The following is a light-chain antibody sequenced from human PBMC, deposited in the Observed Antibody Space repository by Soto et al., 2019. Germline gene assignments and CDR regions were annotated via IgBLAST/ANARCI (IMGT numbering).Light chain of an antibody. CDR1: SSDVGIYNF. CDR3: CSYAGTSTWV. V-gene: IGLV2-23*01. Sequence: QSALTQPASVSGSPGQSITISCTGTSSDVGIYNFVSWYQHHPGKAPKLMIYEGSNRPSGVSNRFSGSKSGNTASLTISGLQAEDEADYYCCSYAGTSTWVFGGGTKLTVL. CDR2: EGS. J-gene: IGLJ3*02.